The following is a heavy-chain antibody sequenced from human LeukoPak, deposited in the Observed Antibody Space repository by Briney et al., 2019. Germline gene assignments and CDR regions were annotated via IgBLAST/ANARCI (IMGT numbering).Heavy chain of an antibody. Sequence: GGSLKLSCAASGFTVTDYYMTWIRQAPGKGLVWVSYISSSGNTIYYGDFVKGRFTISRDNAKNSLVLQMNSLRAEDTAVYYCARESGTYSYGTFDIWGQGTMVTVSS. CDR1: GFTVTDYY. V-gene: IGHV3-11*01. CDR2: ISSSGNTI. CDR3: ARESGTYSYGTFDI. D-gene: IGHD1-26*01. J-gene: IGHJ3*02.